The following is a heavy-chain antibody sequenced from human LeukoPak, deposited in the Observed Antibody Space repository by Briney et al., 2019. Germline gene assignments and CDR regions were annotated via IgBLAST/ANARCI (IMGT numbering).Heavy chain of an antibody. CDR2: IHPCYSYT. D-gene: IGHD2-2*02. Sequence: FKGXXYHXXXFWIGWVRRMPGKGVEWMGXIHPCYSYTTYPPSFQAQLTISADNSISPASLQWSSLKASHTAMYYCARHDVCSSTRCYNTYDIWGQGTMVTVSS. CDR1: XYHXXXFW. CDR3: ARHDVCSSTRCYNTYDI. J-gene: IGHJ3*02. V-gene: IGHV5-51*01.